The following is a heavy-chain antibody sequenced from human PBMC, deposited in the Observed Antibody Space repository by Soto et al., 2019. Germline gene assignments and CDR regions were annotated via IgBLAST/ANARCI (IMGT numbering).Heavy chain of an antibody. D-gene: IGHD6-13*01. CDR1: GGSFSGYY. V-gene: IGHV4-34*01. J-gene: IGHJ4*02. CDR3: ARGLLIAAAAT. CDR2: INHSGST. Sequence: ETLSLTCAVYGGSFSGYYWSWIRQPPGKGLEWIGEINHSGSTNYNPSPKGRVTISVDTSKNQFSLKLSSVTAADTAVYYCARGLLIAAAATWGQGTLVTVSS.